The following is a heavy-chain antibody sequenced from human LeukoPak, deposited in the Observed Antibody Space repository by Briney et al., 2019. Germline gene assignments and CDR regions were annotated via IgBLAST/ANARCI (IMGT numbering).Heavy chain of an antibody. Sequence: GASVKVSCKASGYTFTGYYMHWVRQAPGQGLEWMGRINPNSGGTNYAQKFQGRVTMTRDTFISTAYMELSRLRSDDTAVYYCARDRLEGNYYDSSGYQTFDYWGQGTLVTVSS. CDR1: GYTFTGYY. CDR2: INPNSGGT. CDR3: ARDRLEGNYYDSSGYQTFDY. V-gene: IGHV1-2*06. J-gene: IGHJ4*02. D-gene: IGHD3-22*01.